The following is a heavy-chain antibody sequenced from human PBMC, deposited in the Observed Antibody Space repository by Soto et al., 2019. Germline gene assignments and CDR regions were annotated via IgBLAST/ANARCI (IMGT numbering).Heavy chain of an antibody. J-gene: IGHJ6*02. CDR3: AREAGTGYYYGMDV. CDR1: GGSIGSGGYY. Sequence: SETLSLTCTVSGGSIGSGGYYWSWIRQHPGKGLEWIGYIYYSGSTYYNPSLKSRVTISVDTSKNQFSLKLSSVTAADTAVYYCAREAGTGYYYGMDVWGQGTTVTVSS. V-gene: IGHV4-31*03. D-gene: IGHD6-19*01. CDR2: IYYSGST.